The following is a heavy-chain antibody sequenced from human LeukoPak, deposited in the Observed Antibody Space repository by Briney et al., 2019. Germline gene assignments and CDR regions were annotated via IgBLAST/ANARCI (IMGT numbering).Heavy chain of an antibody. J-gene: IGHJ4*02. D-gene: IGHD3-22*01. CDR3: AREREYYYDSSGYGPAVY. CDR1: GFTFSSYW. CDR2: IKQDGSEK. V-gene: IGHV3-7*01. Sequence: GGSLRLSCAASGFTFSSYWMSWVRQAPGKGLEWVANIKQDGSEKYYVASVKGRFTISRDNAKNSLYLQMNSLRAEDTAVYYCAREREYYYDSSGYGPAVYWGQGTLVTVSS.